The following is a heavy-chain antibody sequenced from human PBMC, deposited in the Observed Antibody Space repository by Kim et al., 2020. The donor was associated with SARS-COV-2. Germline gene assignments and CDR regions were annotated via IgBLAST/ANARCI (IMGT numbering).Heavy chain of an antibody. Sequence: GESLKISCKGSGYSFTNYWVGWVRQMPGKGLEWMGVIYPGDSDTRYSPSFQGQVTISADKSISTAYLQWSSLEASDTAMYYCARHECSGGSCYAAFDIWGRGTMVTVSP. CDR1: GYSFTNYW. D-gene: IGHD2-15*01. CDR3: ARHECSGGSCYAAFDI. V-gene: IGHV5-51*01. CDR2: IYPGDSDT. J-gene: IGHJ3*02.